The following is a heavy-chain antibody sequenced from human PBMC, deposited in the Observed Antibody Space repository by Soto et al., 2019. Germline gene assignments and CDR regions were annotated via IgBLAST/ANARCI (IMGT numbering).Heavy chain of an antibody. CDR3: ARVVPGAEAWFGP. CDR1: GYTFSNYG. Sequence: ASVKVSCKTSGYTFSNYGITWVRQAPGQPLEWLGWISLYSDGTNYAQKFQGRASMTTDTSTTTAYMELRSLRSDDTAVYYCARVVPGAEAWFGPWGQGTLVTRLL. D-gene: IGHD2-2*01. CDR2: ISLYSDGT. J-gene: IGHJ5*02. V-gene: IGHV1-18*01.